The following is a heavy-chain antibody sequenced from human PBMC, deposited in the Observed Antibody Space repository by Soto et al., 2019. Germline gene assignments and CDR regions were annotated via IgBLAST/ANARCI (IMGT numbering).Heavy chain of an antibody. V-gene: IGHV3-23*01. CDR1: GFTFSSYA. CDR2: ISGSGGST. Sequence: GGSLRLSCAASGFTFSSYAMSWVRQAPGKGLEWVSAISGSGGSTYYADSVKGRFTISRDNSKNTLYLQMNSLRAEDTAVYYCAKDIAVPAAIYYYYYGMDVWGQGTTATVS. J-gene: IGHJ6*02. CDR3: AKDIAVPAAIYYYYYGMDV. D-gene: IGHD2-2*02.